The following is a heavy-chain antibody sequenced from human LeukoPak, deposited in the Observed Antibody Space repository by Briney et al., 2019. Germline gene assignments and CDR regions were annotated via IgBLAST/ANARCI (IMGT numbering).Heavy chain of an antibody. Sequence: GGSLRLSCAASGFSFSSYAMSWVRQAPGKGLEWISSFSGSGGNTYYADSVKGRFTISRDNSKNTLYLQMNSLRAEDTAVYYCARDEFPQWLVDTYFDYWGQGTLVTVSS. D-gene: IGHD6-19*01. CDR3: ARDEFPQWLVDTYFDY. CDR2: FSGSGGNT. J-gene: IGHJ4*02. V-gene: IGHV3-23*01. CDR1: GFSFSSYA.